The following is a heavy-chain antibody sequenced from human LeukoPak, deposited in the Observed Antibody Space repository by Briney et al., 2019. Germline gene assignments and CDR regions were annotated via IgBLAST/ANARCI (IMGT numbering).Heavy chain of an antibody. J-gene: IGHJ4*02. CDR1: GGSISSTRYY. D-gene: IGHD5-24*01. Sequence: SETLSLTCTVSGGSISSTRYYWGWIRQPPGKGLEWIGSIYYSGSTYYNPSLKSRVTMSVDTSKNQFSLKLSSVTAADTAVYYCASSDGYNYYYFDYWGQGTLVTVSS. V-gene: IGHV4-39*01. CDR2: IYYSGST. CDR3: ASSDGYNYYYFDY.